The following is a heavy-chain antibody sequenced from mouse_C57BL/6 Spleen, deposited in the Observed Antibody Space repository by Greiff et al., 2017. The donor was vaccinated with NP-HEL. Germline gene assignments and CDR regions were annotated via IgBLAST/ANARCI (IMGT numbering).Heavy chain of an antibody. CDR1: GYTFTSYD. V-gene: IGHV1-85*01. CDR3: ARGADYSNPYYAMDY. J-gene: IGHJ4*01. Sequence: VKLMESGPELVKPGASVKLSCTASGYTFTSYDINWVKQRPGKGLEWIGWIYPRDGSTKYNEKFKGKATLTVDTSSSTGYMELHILTSEDSAVYFCARGADYSNPYYAMDYWGQGTSVTVSS. CDR2: IYPRDGST. D-gene: IGHD2-5*01.